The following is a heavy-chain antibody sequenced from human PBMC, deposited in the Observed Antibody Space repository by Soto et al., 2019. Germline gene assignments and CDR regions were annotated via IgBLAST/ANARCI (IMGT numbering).Heavy chain of an antibody. J-gene: IGHJ4*02. CDR3: AKYDYIWGSYRFSTYYFDY. CDR1: GLMFRRSG. V-gene: IGHV3-23*01. D-gene: IGHD3-16*02. CDR2: INGSGDST. Sequence: GGSLRLSCVASGLMFRRSGMSWVRQAPGKGLEWVADINGSGDSTYYSDSVKGRFTISRDNSKNTLYLQMNSLRAEDTAVYYCAKYDYIWGSYRFSTYYFDYWGQGTLVTVSS.